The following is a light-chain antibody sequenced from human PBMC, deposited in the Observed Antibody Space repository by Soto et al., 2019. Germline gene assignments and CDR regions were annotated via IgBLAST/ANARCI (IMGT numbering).Light chain of an antibody. Sequence: DIVMTQSPLSLPVTPGEPASISGRSSQSLLHSNGYNYLDWYLQKPGQCPQLLIYLGSNRASGVPDRFSGSGSGTDFTLKISRVEAVDVGVYYCMQALQTPLTFGGGTKVEIK. CDR2: LGS. J-gene: IGKJ4*01. V-gene: IGKV2-28*01. CDR1: QSLLHSNGYNY. CDR3: MQALQTPLT.